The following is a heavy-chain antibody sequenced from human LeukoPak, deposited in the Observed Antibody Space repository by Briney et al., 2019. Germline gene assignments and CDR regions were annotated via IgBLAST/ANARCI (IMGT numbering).Heavy chain of an antibody. CDR2: IDQGGSVR. CDR3: ARDPESSSFDL. D-gene: IGHD6-13*01. CDR1: GFIFSTYW. V-gene: IGHV3-7*01. Sequence: GGSLRLSCAASGFIFSTYWMSWVRQTPEKGLEFVANIDQGGSVRNYMDSLKGRCTISRDNAKKSLYLEINSLRADDTAVYYCARDPESSSFDLWGRGALVTVSS. J-gene: IGHJ4*02.